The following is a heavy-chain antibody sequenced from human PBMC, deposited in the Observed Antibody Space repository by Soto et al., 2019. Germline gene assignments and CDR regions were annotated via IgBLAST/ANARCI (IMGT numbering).Heavy chain of an antibody. J-gene: IGHJ4*02. CDR2: ISAYNGNT. CDR1: GYTFTSYG. V-gene: IGHV1-18*01. CDR3: ARIVSGYYDSSGYYPDY. Sequence: GASVKVSCKASGYTFTSYGISWVRQAPGQGLEWMGWISAYNGNTNYAQKLQGRVTMTTDTSTSTAYMELRSLRSDDTAVYYCARIVSGYYDSSGYYPDYWGQGTLVTVSS. D-gene: IGHD3-22*01.